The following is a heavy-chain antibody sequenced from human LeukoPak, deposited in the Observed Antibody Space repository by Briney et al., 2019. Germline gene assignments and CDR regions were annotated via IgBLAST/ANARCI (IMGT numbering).Heavy chain of an antibody. Sequence: ASVKVSCKASGYTFTGYYMHWVRQAPGQGLEWMGWINPNSGGTNYAQKFQGRVTMTRDTSISTAYMELSRLRSDDTAAYYCARDPHYSNYGNNWFDPWGQGTLVTVSS. J-gene: IGHJ5*02. V-gene: IGHV1-2*02. CDR1: GYTFTGYY. CDR2: INPNSGGT. CDR3: ARDPHYSNYGNNWFDP. D-gene: IGHD4-11*01.